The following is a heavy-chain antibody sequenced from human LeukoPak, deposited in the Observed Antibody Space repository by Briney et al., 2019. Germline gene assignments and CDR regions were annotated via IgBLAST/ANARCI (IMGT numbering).Heavy chain of an antibody. CDR1: GYTFTSYG. D-gene: IGHD3-9*01. V-gene: IGHV1-18*01. Sequence: ASVKVSCKASGYTFTSYGISWVRQAPGQGLEWMGWISAYNGNTNYAQKLQGRVTMTTDTSTSTAYMELRSLRSDDTAVYYCAMRGGYDILTGYPHDAFDIWGQGTMVTVSS. J-gene: IGHJ3*02. CDR2: ISAYNGNT. CDR3: AMRGGYDILTGYPHDAFDI.